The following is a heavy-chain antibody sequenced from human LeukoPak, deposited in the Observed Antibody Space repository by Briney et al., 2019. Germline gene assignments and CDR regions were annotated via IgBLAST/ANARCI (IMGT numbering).Heavy chain of an antibody. D-gene: IGHD6-13*01. J-gene: IGHJ6*02. CDR3: ARAIAAADSYGMDV. Sequence: ASVKVSCKASGYTFTSCGISWVRQAPGQGLEWMGWISAYNGNTNYAQKLQGRVTMTTDTSTSTAYMELRSLRSDDTAVYYCARAIAAADSYGMDVWGQGTTVTVSS. V-gene: IGHV1-18*01. CDR1: GYTFTSCG. CDR2: ISAYNGNT.